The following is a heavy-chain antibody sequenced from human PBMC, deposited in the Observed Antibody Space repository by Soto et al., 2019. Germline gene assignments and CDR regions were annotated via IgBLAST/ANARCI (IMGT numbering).Heavy chain of an antibody. CDR2: IYHSGTT. D-gene: IGHD1-26*01. J-gene: IGHJ4*02. CDR1: GDSIRSGGFH. V-gene: IGHV4-31*03. Sequence: QVQLQESGPGLVKPSQTLSLTCIVSGDSIRSGGFHWSWIRQYPGKGLEWIGFIYHSGTTSYNPSLKSRVTISVDTSMNQFSLKVSSVTAADTAVYYCARRVGATTAFDYWGQGTLVTVSS. CDR3: ARRVGATTAFDY.